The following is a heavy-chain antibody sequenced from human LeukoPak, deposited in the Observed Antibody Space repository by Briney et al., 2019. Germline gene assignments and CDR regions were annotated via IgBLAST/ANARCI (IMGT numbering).Heavy chain of an antibody. J-gene: IGHJ4*02. V-gene: IGHV3-11*04. D-gene: IGHD5-12*01. CDR1: GFTFSDYY. Sequence: GGSLRLSCAASGFTFSDYYMTWIRQAPGKGLEWVSYISSSGRTIQYADSVKGRFTISRDSATNTLYLQMNSLRPGDTGVYYCARRGPETVATIDYWGQGTPVTVSS. CDR2: ISSSGRTI. CDR3: ARRGPETVATIDY.